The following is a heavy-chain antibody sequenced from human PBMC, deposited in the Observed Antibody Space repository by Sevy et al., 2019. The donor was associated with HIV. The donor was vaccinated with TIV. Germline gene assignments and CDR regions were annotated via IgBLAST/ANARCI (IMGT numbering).Heavy chain of an antibody. Sequence: SETLSLTCTVSGGSITSLYWNWIRQPPGKGLEWIANIYYNGHINYNPSLKSRGTLSLDTSKNQFSLRLSSVTAAETAMYYCAGENAWGRGYSWGQGTLVTVSS. V-gene: IGHV4-59*08. D-gene: IGHD1-26*01. CDR2: IYYNGHI. CDR1: GGSITSLY. CDR3: AGENAWGRGYS. J-gene: IGHJ4*02.